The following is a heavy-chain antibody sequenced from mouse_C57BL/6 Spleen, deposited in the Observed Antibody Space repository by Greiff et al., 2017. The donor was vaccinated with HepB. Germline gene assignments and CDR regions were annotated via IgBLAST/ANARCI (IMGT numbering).Heavy chain of an antibody. V-gene: IGHV1-52*01. CDR1: GYTFTSYW. D-gene: IGHD1-1*01. CDR2: IDPSDSET. J-gene: IGHJ2*01. Sequence: QVQLKQPGAELVRPGSSVKLSCKASGYTFTSYWMHWVKQRPIQGLEWIGNIDPSDSETHYNQKFKDKATLTVDKSSSTAYMQLSSLTSEDSAVYYCARWNYVANFDYWGQGTTLTVSS. CDR3: ARWNYVANFDY.